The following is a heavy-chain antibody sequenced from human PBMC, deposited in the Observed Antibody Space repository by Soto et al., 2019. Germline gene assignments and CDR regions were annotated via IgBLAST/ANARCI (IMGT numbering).Heavy chain of an antibody. V-gene: IGHV4-59*01. Sequence: SETLSLTCTISNGSIGGYYWTWIRQPPGKGLEWIGHIYYSGSTNYNPSLKSRLTLSLDTSKNQFSLKWTSVTAADTAVYYCARVGRLITADGLLDAWGQGTLVTVSS. J-gene: IGHJ5*02. D-gene: IGHD6-13*01. CDR2: IYYSGST. CDR1: NGSIGGYY. CDR3: ARVGRLITADGLLDA.